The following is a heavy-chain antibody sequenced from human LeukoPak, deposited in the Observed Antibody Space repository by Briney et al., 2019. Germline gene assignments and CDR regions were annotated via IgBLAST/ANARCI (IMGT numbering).Heavy chain of an antibody. V-gene: IGHV1-18*01. J-gene: IGHJ3*02. CDR1: GSTFTSYG. CDR2: ISAYNGNT. D-gene: IGHD5-18*01. CDR3: ARDYTRVYSYGYDAFDI. Sequence: GASVTVSCKASGSTFTSYGISWVRLAPGQGLEWMGWISAYNGNTNYAQKLQGRVTRTTDTSTSTAYMELRSLRSGDTAVYYCARDYTRVYSYGYDAFDIWGQGTMVTVSS.